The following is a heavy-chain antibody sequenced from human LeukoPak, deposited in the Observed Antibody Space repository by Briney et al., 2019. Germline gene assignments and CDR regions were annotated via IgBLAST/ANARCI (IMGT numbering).Heavy chain of an antibody. J-gene: IGHJ6*03. Sequence: HSGGSLRLSCAASGFTFSSYWMGWVRQAPGKGLGWVANIEQDGSEKYYVDSVKGRFTISRDDAKNSLNLQMNNLRAEDTAVYYCARGSGVGHYYYYYIDVWGKGTTVTVSS. CDR1: GFTFSSYW. V-gene: IGHV3-7*01. CDR3: ARGSGVGHYYYYYIDV. D-gene: IGHD3-3*01. CDR2: IEQDGSEK.